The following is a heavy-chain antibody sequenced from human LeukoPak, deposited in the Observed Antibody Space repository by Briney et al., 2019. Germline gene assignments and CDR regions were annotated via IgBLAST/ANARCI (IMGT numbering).Heavy chain of an antibody. CDR2: IKQDGSEK. V-gene: IGHV3-7*01. CDR1: GFTFSSYW. CDR3: ARDRKKNYYDKGAFDI. J-gene: IGHJ3*02. D-gene: IGHD3-22*01. Sequence: PGGSLRLSCAASGFTFSSYWMSWVRQAPGKGLEWVASIKQDGSEKYYVDSVKGRFTISRDNAKNSLYLQMNSLRAEDTAVYYCARDRKKNYYDKGAFDIWGQGTMVTVSS.